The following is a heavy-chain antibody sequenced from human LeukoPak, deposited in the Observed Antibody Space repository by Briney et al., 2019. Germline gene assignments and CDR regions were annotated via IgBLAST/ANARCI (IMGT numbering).Heavy chain of an antibody. V-gene: IGHV1-8*01. D-gene: IGHD5-18*01. CDR2: MNPNSGNT. Sequence: ASVTVSCKASGYTFTSYDINWVRQAPGQGLEWMGWMNPNSGNTGYAQKFQGRVTMTRNTSISTAYMELSSLRSEDTAVYYCARGGPLQLWPWATKDGMDVWGQGTTVTVSS. CDR1: GYTFTSYD. CDR3: ARGGPLQLWPWATKDGMDV. J-gene: IGHJ6*02.